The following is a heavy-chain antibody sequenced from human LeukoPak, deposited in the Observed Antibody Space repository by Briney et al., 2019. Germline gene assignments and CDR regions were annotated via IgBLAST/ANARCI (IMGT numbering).Heavy chain of an antibody. CDR2: IYSGGST. Sequence: PGGSLRLSCAASGFTVSSNYMSWVRQAPGKGLEWVSVIYSGGSTYYADSVKGRFTISRDNSKNTLYLQMNSLRAEDTAVYYCAKDFVVVPGNANYFDYWGQGTLVTVSS. D-gene: IGHD2-21*02. J-gene: IGHJ4*02. CDR1: GFTVSSNY. CDR3: AKDFVVVPGNANYFDY. V-gene: IGHV3-53*01.